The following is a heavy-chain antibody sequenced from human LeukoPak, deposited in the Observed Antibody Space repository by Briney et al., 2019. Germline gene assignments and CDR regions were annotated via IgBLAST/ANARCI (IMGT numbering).Heavy chain of an antibody. D-gene: IGHD4-17*01. CDR1: GFTLNAYS. J-gene: IGHJ4*02. CDR2: IGSSGSYI. CDR3: ARDIGDAAFH. Sequence: GGSLRLSCAASGFTLNAYSMNWVRQAPGKGLEWVSSIGSSGSYIYYADSVKGRFTISRDNAKNSLYLQMNSLRAEDTAVYYCARDIGDAAFHWGQGTLVTVSS. V-gene: IGHV3-21*01.